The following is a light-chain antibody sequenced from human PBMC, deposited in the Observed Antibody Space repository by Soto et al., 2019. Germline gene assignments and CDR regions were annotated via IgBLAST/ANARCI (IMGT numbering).Light chain of an antibody. V-gene: IGLV2-8*01. CDR1: SSDVGGYNF. CDR2: EVN. Sequence: QSALTQPPSASGSPGQSVTMSCTGTSSDVGGYNFVSWYQHHPGKAPKLMIYEVNKRPSGVPDRFSGSKSGNTASLTVSGLQAEDEADYYCNSYAGSNNWGFGTGTKLTVL. CDR3: NSYAGSNNWG. J-gene: IGLJ1*01.